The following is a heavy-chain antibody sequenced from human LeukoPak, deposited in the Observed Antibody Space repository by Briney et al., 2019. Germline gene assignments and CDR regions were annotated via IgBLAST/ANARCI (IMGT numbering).Heavy chain of an antibody. Sequence: ASVKVSCKASGGTFSSYAISWVRQAPGQGLEWMGGIIPIFGTANYAQKFQGRVTITADESTSTAYMELSSLRSEDTAVYYCARDIVVVVAPTYYYYYGMDVWGQGTTVTVSS. CDR3: ARDIVVVVAPTYYYYYGMDV. CDR2: IIPIFGTA. D-gene: IGHD2-15*01. CDR1: GGTFSSYA. V-gene: IGHV1-69*13. J-gene: IGHJ6*02.